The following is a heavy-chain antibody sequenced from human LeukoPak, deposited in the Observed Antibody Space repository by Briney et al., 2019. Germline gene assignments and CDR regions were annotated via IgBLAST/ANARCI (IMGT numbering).Heavy chain of an antibody. D-gene: IGHD1-14*01. CDR1: GFSFNNYA. Sequence: GGSLRLSCAASGFSFNNYAMHWVRQAPGKGLEWVAVIWSDGSNKYYADSVKGRFTISRDSSKNTLYLQMNTLRAEDTAVYFRARAVTNHGNFDYWGQGTLVTVSS. J-gene: IGHJ4*02. V-gene: IGHV3-33*01. CDR3: ARAVTNHGNFDY. CDR2: IWSDGSNK.